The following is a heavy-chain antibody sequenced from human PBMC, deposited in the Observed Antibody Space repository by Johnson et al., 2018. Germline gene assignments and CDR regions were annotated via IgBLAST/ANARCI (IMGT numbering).Heavy chain of an antibody. CDR2: ISWNNGTI. V-gene: IGHV3-9*01. D-gene: IGHD3-22*01. J-gene: IGHJ6*02. CDR1: GFTFDDYA. CDR3: AKDISYDSSGNYRMDV. Sequence: VQLVQSGGGVVQAGRSLRLSCAASGFTFDDYAMHWVRQAPWKGLEWVSGISWNNGTIGYADSVKGRFTISRDNAKNSLYLQMNSLRAEDTALYYCAKDISYDSSGNYRMDVWGQGTTVTVSS.